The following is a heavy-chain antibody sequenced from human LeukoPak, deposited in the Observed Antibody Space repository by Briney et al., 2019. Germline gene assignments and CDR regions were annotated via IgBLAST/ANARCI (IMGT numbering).Heavy chain of an antibody. J-gene: IGHJ3*02. CDR3: AREGDSSGYYYEEDAFDI. D-gene: IGHD3-22*01. CDR2: IYYSGST. CDR1: GGSISSGGYY. Sequence: SETLSLTCTVSGGSISSGGYYWSWIRQHPGKCLEWIGYIYYSGSTNYNPSLKSRVTISVDTSKNQFSLKLSSVTAADTAVYYCAREGDSSGYYYEEDAFDIWGQGTMVTVSS. V-gene: IGHV4-61*08.